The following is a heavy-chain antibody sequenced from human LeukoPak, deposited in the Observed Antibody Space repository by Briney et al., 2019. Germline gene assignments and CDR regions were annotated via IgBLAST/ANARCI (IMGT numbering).Heavy chain of an antibody. Sequence: GESLKISCKGSGYSFTSYWISWVRQMPGKGLEWMGIIYPGDSDTRYSPSFQGQVTISADKSISTAYLQWSSLKASDTAMYYCARIGYCSGGSCYHPLNFDYWGQGTLVTVSS. CDR1: GYSFTSYW. CDR2: IYPGDSDT. J-gene: IGHJ4*02. CDR3: ARIGYCSGGSCYHPLNFDY. V-gene: IGHV5-51*01. D-gene: IGHD2-15*01.